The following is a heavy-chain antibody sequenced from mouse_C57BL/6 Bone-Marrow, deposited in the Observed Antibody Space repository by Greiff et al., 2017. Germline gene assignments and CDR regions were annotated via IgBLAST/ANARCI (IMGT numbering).Heavy chain of an antibody. J-gene: IGHJ1*03. V-gene: IGHV1-26*01. CDR1: GYTFTDYY. CDR3: ARASYYYGSSYGWYFDV. D-gene: IGHD1-1*01. CDR2: INPNNGGT. Sequence: VQLQQSGPELVKPGASVKISCKASGYTFTDYYMNWVKQSHGKSLEWIGDINPNNGGTSYNQKFKGKATLTVDKSSSTAYMELRSLTSEDSAVYYCARASYYYGSSYGWYFDVWGTGTTVTVSS.